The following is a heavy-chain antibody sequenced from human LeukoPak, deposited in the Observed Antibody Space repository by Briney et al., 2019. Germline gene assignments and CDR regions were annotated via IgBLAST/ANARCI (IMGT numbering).Heavy chain of an antibody. CDR2: INHSGST. D-gene: IGHD3-3*01. CDR1: GGSFSGYY. CDR3: TTGSVRNYDFWSGYYTRLDY. J-gene: IGHJ4*02. V-gene: IGHV4-34*01. Sequence: SETLSLTCAVYGGSFSGYYWSRIRQPPGKGLEWIGEINHSGSTNYNPSLKSRVTISVDTSKNQFSLKLGSVTAADTAVYYCTTGSVRNYDFWSGYYTRLDYWGQGTLVTVSS.